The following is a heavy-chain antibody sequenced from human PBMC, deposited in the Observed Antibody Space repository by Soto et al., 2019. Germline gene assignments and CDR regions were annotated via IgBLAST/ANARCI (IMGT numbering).Heavy chain of an antibody. D-gene: IGHD3-10*01. Sequence: EVQLVESGGGLIQPGGSLRLSCAVSGFTVSNNYMSWVRQAPGKGLEGVSVIYSGGYTAYGDSVKGRFTISRDNSKNTHFLKRNALGAAARALFYWATDRGGGGYWGQGTLVTVSS. CDR2: IYSGGYT. J-gene: IGHJ4*02. V-gene: IGHV3-53*01. CDR1: GFTVSNNY. CDR3: ATDRGGGGY.